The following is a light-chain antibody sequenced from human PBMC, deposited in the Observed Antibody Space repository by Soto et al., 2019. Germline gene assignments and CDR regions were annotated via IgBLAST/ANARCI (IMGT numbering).Light chain of an antibody. CDR3: AAWDDSLNGHAV. CDR1: SSNIGSNT. V-gene: IGLV1-44*01. Sequence: QPVLTQPPSASGTPGQRVTISCSGSSSNIGSNTVNWYQQLPGTAPKLLIYSNNQRLSGVPDRFSGSKSGTSASLAISGLQSEDEADYYCAAWDDSLNGHAVFGGGTQLTVL. CDR2: SNN. J-gene: IGLJ7*01.